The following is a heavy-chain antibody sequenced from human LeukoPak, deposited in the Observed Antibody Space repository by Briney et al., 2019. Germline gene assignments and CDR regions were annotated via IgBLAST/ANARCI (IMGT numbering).Heavy chain of an antibody. V-gene: IGHV1-46*03. D-gene: IGHD3-3*01. CDR2: INPSGGST. Sequence: GASVKVSCKASGYTFTSYYMHWVRQAPGQGLEWMGIINPSGGSTSYAQKFQGRVTMTRDTSTSTVYMELSSLRSEDTAVYYCARGAPRFLEWLKGFDPWGQETLVTVSS. J-gene: IGHJ5*02. CDR3: ARGAPRFLEWLKGFDP. CDR1: GYTFTSYY.